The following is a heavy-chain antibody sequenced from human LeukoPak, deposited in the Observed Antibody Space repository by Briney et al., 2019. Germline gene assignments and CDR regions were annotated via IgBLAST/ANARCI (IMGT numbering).Heavy chain of an antibody. V-gene: IGHV1-69*04. Sequence: ASVKVSCKASGGTFSSYAISGVRQAPGQGLEWMGRIIPILGIANYAQKFQGRVTITADKSTSTAYMELSSLRSEDTAVYYCARTYYYGSGSYYDFDYWGQGTLVTVSS. CDR3: ARTYYYGSGSYYDFDY. J-gene: IGHJ4*02. D-gene: IGHD3-10*01. CDR2: IIPILGIA. CDR1: GGTFSSYA.